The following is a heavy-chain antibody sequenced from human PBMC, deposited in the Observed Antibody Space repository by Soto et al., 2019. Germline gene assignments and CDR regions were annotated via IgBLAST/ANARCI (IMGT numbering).Heavy chain of an antibody. V-gene: IGHV4-39*01. CDR1: GGSISSSSYY. CDR2: IYYSGST. Sequence: PSETLSLTCTVSGGSISSSSYYWGWIRQPPGKGLEWIGSIYYSGSTYYNPSLKSRVTISVDTSKNQFSLKLSSVTAADTAVYYCARLTPAYYCSSTSCYRKDFGYFDYWGQGTLVTVSS. D-gene: IGHD2-2*02. CDR3: ARLTPAYYCSSTSCYRKDFGYFDY. J-gene: IGHJ4*02.